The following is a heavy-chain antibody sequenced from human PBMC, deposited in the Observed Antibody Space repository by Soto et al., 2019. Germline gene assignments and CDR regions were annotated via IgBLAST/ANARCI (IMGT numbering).Heavy chain of an antibody. CDR1: DFNSLSYG. Sequence: QVQLVQSGAEVKKPGSSVKVSCKASDFNSLSYGFSCVRQAPGQGLEWMGCISGRHGNTNYALKFQGRGTMTTATSNSTGYMELRSLRSDDKDVYYCARDRYDTSSGYHLGADYWGQGTLVTVSS. J-gene: IGHJ4*02. CDR3: ARDRYDTSSGYHLGADY. V-gene: IGHV1-18*01. D-gene: IGHD3-22*01. CDR2: ISGRHGNT.